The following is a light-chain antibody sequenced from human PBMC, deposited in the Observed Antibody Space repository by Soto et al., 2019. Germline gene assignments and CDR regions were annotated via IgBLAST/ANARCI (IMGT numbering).Light chain of an antibody. Sequence: DIQMTQSPSSVSASVGDRVTITCRASQDLSSWLAWYQQKPGKAPKLLISAASSLQTGVPSRFSGSGSGTDFSLTISSLQPEDFATYYCQQSYSTPPWTFGQGTKVDIK. CDR1: QDLSSW. CDR2: AAS. V-gene: IGKV1-12*01. CDR3: QQSYSTPPWT. J-gene: IGKJ1*01.